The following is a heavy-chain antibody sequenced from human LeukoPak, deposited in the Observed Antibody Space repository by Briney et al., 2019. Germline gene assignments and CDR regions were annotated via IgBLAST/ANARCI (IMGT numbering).Heavy chain of an antibody. J-gene: IGHJ4*02. V-gene: IGHV6-1*01. CDR1: GDSVSSNSAA. Sequence: SQTLSLTCAISGDSVSSNSAAWNWIRQSPSRGLEWLGRTFYRSKWYNTYAESVESRITINPDTSKNQFSLQLNSVTPGDTAVYYCARTFIAAALYLDYWGQGTLVTVSS. CDR2: TFYRSKWYN. CDR3: ARTFIAAALYLDY. D-gene: IGHD6-13*01.